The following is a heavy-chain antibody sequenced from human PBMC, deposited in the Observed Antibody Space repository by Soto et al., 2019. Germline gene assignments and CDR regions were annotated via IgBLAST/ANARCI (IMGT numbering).Heavy chain of an antibody. CDR3: ATGGRYCSGGSCFNY. D-gene: IGHD2-15*01. Sequence: PGGSLRLSCAASGFTFSSYSMNWVRQAPGKGLEWVSSISSSSSYIYYADSVKGRFTISRDNAKNSLYLQMNSLRAEDTAVYYCATGGRYCSGGSCFNYWGQGTLVTVSS. CDR2: ISSSSSYI. CDR1: GFTFSSYS. V-gene: IGHV3-21*01. J-gene: IGHJ4*02.